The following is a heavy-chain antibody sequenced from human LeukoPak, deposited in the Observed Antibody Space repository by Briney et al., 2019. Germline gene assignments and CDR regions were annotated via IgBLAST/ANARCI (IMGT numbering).Heavy chain of an antibody. V-gene: IGHV4-59*13. CDR3: ARVRGDFETD. CDR1: VGSIRSYY. CDR2: RYYSGST. D-gene: IGHD3-16*01. J-gene: IGHJ1*01. Sequence: SETLSLTCSESVGSIRSYYWTWIRQPPGQGLEWIGYRYYSGSTTYDPSLKSRVTISVDTSKSQFSLKLISVTAADTAIYYCARVRGDFETDWGQGTLVTVSS.